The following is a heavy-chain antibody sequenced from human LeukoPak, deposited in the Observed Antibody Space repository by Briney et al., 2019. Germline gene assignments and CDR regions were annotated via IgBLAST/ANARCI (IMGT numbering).Heavy chain of an antibody. CDR1: GFTFSSYW. CDR3: ARYRLGYCSGGSCFYYYMDV. D-gene: IGHD2-15*01. V-gene: IGHV3-7*01. J-gene: IGHJ6*03. Sequence: GGSLRLSCAASGFTFSSYWMSWVRQAPGKGLEWAANIKQDGSEKYYVDSVKGRFTISRDNAKNSLYLQMNSLRAEDTAVYYCARYRLGYCSGGSCFYYYMDVWGKGTTVTVSS. CDR2: IKQDGSEK.